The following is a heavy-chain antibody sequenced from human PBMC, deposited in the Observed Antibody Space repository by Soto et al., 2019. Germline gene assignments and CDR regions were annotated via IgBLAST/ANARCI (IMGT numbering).Heavy chain of an antibody. CDR2: ARNKANSYTT. J-gene: IGHJ4*02. Sequence: GGSLRLSCAASGFTFSDQYMDWVGQAPGKGLEWVGRARNKANSYTTEYAASVRGRFTISRDDSTNSLYLQMNSLKTEDTAVYYCVSSWGDFRYFDSWGQGTLVTVSS. D-gene: IGHD2-21*02. CDR1: GFTFSDQY. CDR3: VSSWGDFRYFDS. V-gene: IGHV3-72*01.